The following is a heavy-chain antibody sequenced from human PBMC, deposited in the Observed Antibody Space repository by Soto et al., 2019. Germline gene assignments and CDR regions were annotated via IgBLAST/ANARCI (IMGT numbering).Heavy chain of an antibody. CDR1: GFTFSTYS. CDR3: AKGILSATIAPYAMDV. V-gene: IGHV3-30*18. J-gene: IGHJ6*02. CDR2: ISYDGGNI. D-gene: IGHD2-21*01. Sequence: PGESLKISCAASGFTFSTYSMNWVRQAPGKGLEWVGVISYDGGNIYYADSVKGRFTISRDNSKNTLYVQVKSLRPEDTAVYYCAKGILSATIAPYAMDVWGQGTTVTVSS.